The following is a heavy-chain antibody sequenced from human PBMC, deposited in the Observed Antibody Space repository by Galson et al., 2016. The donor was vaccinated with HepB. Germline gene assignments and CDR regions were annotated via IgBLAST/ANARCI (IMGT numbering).Heavy chain of an antibody. CDR2: IYSGGRT. V-gene: IGHV4-39*01. CDR3: ARHGRTAAVEFDY. Sequence: ETLSLTCTVSGASISSYYWSWIRQPPGKGLEWIGTIYSGGRTYYNPSLMSRLTISVDTSKNQFSLRLSSVTAADTAVYYCARHGRTAAVEFDYWGQGTLVTVSS. J-gene: IGHJ4*02. D-gene: IGHD6-13*01. CDR1: GASISSYY.